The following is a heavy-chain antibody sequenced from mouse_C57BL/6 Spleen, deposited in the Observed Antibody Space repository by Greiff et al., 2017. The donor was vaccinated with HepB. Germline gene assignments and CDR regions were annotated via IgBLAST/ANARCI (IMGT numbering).Heavy chain of an antibody. J-gene: IGHJ3*01. CDR2: IYPRDGST. Sequence: VKLMESGPELVKPGASVKLSCKASGYTFTSYDINWVKQRPGQGLEWIGWIYPRDGSTKYNEKFKGKATLTVDTSSSTAYMELHSLTSEDSAVYFCATRGFAYWGQGTLVTVSA. V-gene: IGHV1-85*01. CDR1: GYTFTSYD. CDR3: ATRGFAY.